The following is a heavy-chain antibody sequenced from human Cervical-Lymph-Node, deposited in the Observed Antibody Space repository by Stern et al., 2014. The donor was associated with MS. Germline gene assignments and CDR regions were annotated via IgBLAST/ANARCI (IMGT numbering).Heavy chain of an antibody. CDR2: IYHSGAS. V-gene: IGHV4-4*02. CDR1: GGSVSSTNW. CDR3: ARERQQYCNSEGCSYWYFDL. D-gene: IGHD2/OR15-2a*01. Sequence: QVQLQESGPGLVKPSGTLSLTCAVSGGSVSSTNWWSWVRQSPGKGLEWIGNIYHSGASNYSPSLRSRVSISLDTSKTHLSLHLTSVTAADTAVYYCARERQQYCNSEGCSYWYFDLWGRGTLVTVSS. J-gene: IGHJ2*01.